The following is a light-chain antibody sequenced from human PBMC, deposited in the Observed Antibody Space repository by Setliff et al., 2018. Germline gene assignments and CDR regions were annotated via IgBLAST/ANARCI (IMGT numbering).Light chain of an antibody. J-gene: IGLJ2*01. CDR3: LSYTSETTHAL. CDR2: EVT. CDR1: NSDVGGYNY. Sequence: QSALSQPAAVSGSPGQSIAISCAGTNSDVGGYNYVSWYQQRPNKAPKLLIYEVTKRPSGVSDRFSGSKSGNTASLTISGLQAEDEADYYCLSYTSETTHALFAGGTQLTVL. V-gene: IGLV2-14*03.